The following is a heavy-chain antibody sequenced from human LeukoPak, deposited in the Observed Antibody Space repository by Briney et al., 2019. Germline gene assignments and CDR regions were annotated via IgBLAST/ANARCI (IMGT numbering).Heavy chain of an antibody. Sequence: GGSLRLSCAASGFTFSSHAMSWVRQAPGKGLEWVSAISGSGGSTYYADSVKGRFTISRDNSKNTLYLQMNSLRAEDTAVYYCAKHLRGGKPTEYFQYRGQGTLVTVSS. V-gene: IGHV3-23*01. D-gene: IGHD3-16*01. J-gene: IGHJ1*01. CDR1: GFTFSSHA. CDR3: AKHLRGGKPTEYFQY. CDR2: ISGSGGST.